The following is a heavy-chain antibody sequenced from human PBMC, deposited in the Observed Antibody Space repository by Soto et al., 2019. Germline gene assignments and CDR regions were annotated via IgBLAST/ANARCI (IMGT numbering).Heavy chain of an antibody. Sequence: SVKVSCKASGGTFSSYAISWVRQAPGQGLEWMGGIIPIFGTANYAQKFQGRVTITADESTSTAYMELSSLRSEDTAVYYCAFIALDDSSGYYYYYYGMDVWGQGTTVTVSS. CDR3: AFIALDDSSGYYYYYYGMDV. D-gene: IGHD3-22*01. CDR2: IIPIFGTA. V-gene: IGHV1-69*13. J-gene: IGHJ6*02. CDR1: GGTFSSYA.